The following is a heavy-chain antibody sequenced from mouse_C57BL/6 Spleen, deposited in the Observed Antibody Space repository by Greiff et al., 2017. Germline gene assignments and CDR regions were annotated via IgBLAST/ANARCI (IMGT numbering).Heavy chain of an antibody. Sequence: QVQLQQSGPELVKPGASVKISCKASGYAFSSSWMNWVKQRPGKGLEWIGRVYPGDGDTNYNGKFKGKATLTADKSSSTAYMQLSSLTSEDSTVYFCARWGLGYYGNPYVDYWGQGTTLTVSS. V-gene: IGHV1-82*01. D-gene: IGHD2-1*01. J-gene: IGHJ2*01. CDR3: ARWGLGYYGNPYVDY. CDR1: GYAFSSSW. CDR2: VYPGDGDT.